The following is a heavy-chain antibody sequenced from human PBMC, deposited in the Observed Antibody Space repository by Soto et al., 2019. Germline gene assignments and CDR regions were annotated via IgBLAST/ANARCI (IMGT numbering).Heavy chain of an antibody. CDR2: IWYDGSNK. J-gene: IGHJ4*01. D-gene: IGHD4-4*01. V-gene: IGHV3-33*01. CDR1: GFTFSRYG. CDR3: ASWPTNDDSSNYAGGFFDY. Sequence: QVQLVESGGGVVQPGRSLRLSCAASGFTFSRYGMHWVRQAPGKGLEWVAVIWYDGSNKYYADSVKGRFTISRDNSKNTLYLQMNSLRAEDTAVYYCASWPTNDDSSNYAGGFFDYWGHGTLVTVSS.